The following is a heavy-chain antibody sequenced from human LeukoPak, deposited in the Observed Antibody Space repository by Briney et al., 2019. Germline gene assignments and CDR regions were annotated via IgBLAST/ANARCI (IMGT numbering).Heavy chain of an antibody. J-gene: IGHJ4*02. D-gene: IGHD3-10*01. CDR1: GFTFSSYG. CDR2: IWYDGSNK. Sequence: PGGSLRLSCAASGFTFSSYGMHWVRQAPGKGLEWVGVIWYDGSNKYYADSVKGRFTISRDNSENTLYLQMNSLRAEDTAVYYCAKLRGLWFGEPGGYWGQGTLVTVSS. V-gene: IGHV3-33*06. CDR3: AKLRGLWFGEPGGY.